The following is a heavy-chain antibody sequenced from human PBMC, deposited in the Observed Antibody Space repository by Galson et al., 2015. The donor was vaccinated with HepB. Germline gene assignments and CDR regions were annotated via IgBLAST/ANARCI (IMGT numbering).Heavy chain of an antibody. V-gene: IGHV3-30-3*01. CDR1: GFTFSTYT. CDR3: ARDSHSSITMVVVVTPDY. Sequence: SLRLSCAVSGFTFSTYTMHWVRQAPGKGLEWVAVISYDGINKYYADSVKGRFTISRDNSRNTLYLQMNSLRAEDTAVYYCARDSHSSITMVVVVTPDYWGQGTLVTVSS. D-gene: IGHD3-22*01. CDR2: ISYDGINK. J-gene: IGHJ4*02.